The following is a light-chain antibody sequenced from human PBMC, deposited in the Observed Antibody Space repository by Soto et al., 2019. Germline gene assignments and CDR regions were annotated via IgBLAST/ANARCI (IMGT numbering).Light chain of an antibody. CDR3: QQYNNGPWT. CDR2: GAS. J-gene: IGKJ1*01. V-gene: IGKV3-15*01. Sequence: EIVMTQSPATLSVSPGGRATLSCRASPSISDTLAWYQQKPGQAPRLLIHGASTRATGFPARFSGSGSGTDFTLTISSLQSEDFAVYYWQQYNNGPWTVGQGTKVEIK. CDR1: PSISDT.